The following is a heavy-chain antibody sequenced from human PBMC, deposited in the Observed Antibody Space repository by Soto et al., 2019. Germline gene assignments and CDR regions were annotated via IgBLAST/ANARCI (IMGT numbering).Heavy chain of an antibody. CDR2: IYASGTT. CDR1: GGSSGSFY. J-gene: IGHJ4*02. CDR3: ARSHSFDGSIYRYYFDF. D-gene: IGHD3-3*02. Sequence: TSEPLSLTYTVSGGSSGSFYWSCILQPPGGTLEWIGYIYASGTTTYNPSLESRVTMSVDMPNNEFSLDLTSVTAADTAVYYCARSHSFDGSIYRYYFDFWGQGTLVTVSS. V-gene: IGHV4-59*01.